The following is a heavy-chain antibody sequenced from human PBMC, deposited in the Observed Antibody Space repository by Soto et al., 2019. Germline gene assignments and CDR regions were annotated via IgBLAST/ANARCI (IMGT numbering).Heavy chain of an antibody. J-gene: IGHJ5*02. V-gene: IGHV3-23*01. CDR2: ISGSGAVT. Sequence: EEQLLESGGGLVQPGGSPRLSCAASGFTFSNFPMSWVRQAPGKGLEWVSHISGSGAVTYYADSVKGRFTISRDNFKNTLSLQMNSLRVEDTAVYYCAKEGYCSGGRCYYNWFDPWGQGTLVTVSS. CDR3: AKEGYCSGGRCYYNWFDP. D-gene: IGHD2-15*01. CDR1: GFTFSNFP.